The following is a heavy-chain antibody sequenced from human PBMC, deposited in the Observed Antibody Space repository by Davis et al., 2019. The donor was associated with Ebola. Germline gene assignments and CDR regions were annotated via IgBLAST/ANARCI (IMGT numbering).Heavy chain of an antibody. CDR1: GFAFSDYY. D-gene: IGHD1-26*01. CDR2: ISSRCSAI. J-gene: IGHJ6*03. Sequence: GESLKISCAASGFAFSDYYMSWIRQAPGKGLEWVSYISSRCSAIYYADSVKGRFTISRVNAKNSLYLPMNSLKAEDTAVYYCAREREKQGAFSYYYMDVWGTGTTVTVSS. V-gene: IGHV3-11*04. CDR3: AREREKQGAFSYYYMDV.